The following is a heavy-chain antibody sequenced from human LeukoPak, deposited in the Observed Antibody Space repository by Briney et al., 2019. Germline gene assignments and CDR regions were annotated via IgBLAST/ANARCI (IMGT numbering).Heavy chain of an antibody. J-gene: IGHJ4*02. CDR3: AKDDHWGTTGITFDY. CDR1: GFTFSSYG. D-gene: IGHD4-17*01. V-gene: IGHV3-30*18. CDR2: ISYDGSNK. Sequence: GGSLRLSCAASGFTFSSYGMHWVRQAPGKGLEWVAVISYDGSNKYYADSVKGRFTISRDNSKNTLYLQMNSLRAEDTAVYYCAKDDHWGTTGITFDYWGQGTLVTVSS.